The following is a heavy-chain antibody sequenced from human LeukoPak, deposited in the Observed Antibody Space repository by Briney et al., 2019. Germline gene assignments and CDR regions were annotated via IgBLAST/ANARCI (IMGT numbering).Heavy chain of an antibody. Sequence: GGSLRLSCAASGFTFSSYEMNWVRQAPGKGLDWVSYISSSGSAIYYADSVKGRFTISRDDAKNSLYLQMNSLRAEDTAVYYCARVPYGGAKVYYYYMDVWGKGTTVTVSS. V-gene: IGHV3-48*03. CDR3: ARVPYGGAKVYYYYMDV. J-gene: IGHJ6*03. CDR1: GFTFSSYE. CDR2: ISSSGSAI. D-gene: IGHD4-23*01.